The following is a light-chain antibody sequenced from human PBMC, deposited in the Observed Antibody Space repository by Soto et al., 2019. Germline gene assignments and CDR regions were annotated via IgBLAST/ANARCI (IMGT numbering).Light chain of an antibody. CDR3: SSYTSSSSFI. V-gene: IGLV2-14*01. Sequence: QSALTQPASVSGSPGQSITISCTGTSGDVGGYNYVSWYQQQPGKAPKLMIYDVNNRPAGVSNRFSGSKSGNTASLTISGLQAEDEADYYCSSYTSSSSFIFGGGTKLTV. CDR2: DVN. J-gene: IGLJ2*01. CDR1: SGDVGGYNY.